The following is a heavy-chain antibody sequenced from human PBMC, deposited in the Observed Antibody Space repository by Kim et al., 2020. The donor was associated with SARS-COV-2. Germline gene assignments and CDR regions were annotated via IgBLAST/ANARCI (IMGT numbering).Heavy chain of an antibody. CDR3: AKNGRGSSWYAVPGVDY. Sequence: GGSLRLSCAASGFTFSSYAMSWVRQAPGKGLEWVSAISGSGGSTYYADSVKGRFTISRDNSKNTLYLQMNSLRAEDTAVYYCAKNGRGSSWYAVPGVDYWGQGTLVTVSS. V-gene: IGHV3-23*01. J-gene: IGHJ4*02. CDR1: GFTFSSYA. D-gene: IGHD6-13*01. CDR2: ISGSGGST.